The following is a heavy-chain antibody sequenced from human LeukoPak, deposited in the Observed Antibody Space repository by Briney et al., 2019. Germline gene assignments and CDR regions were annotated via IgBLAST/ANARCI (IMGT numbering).Heavy chain of an antibody. CDR2: INSDGSST. D-gene: IGHD3-22*01. CDR1: GFTFSSYW. CDR3: ARAGHYYDSSGPEDY. Sequence: PGGSLRLSCAASGFTFSSYWMHWVRQAPGKGLEWVSRINSDGSSTSYADSVKGRFTISRDNAKNTLYLQMNSLRAEDTAVYYCARAGHYYDSSGPEDYWGQGTLVTVSS. V-gene: IGHV3-74*01. J-gene: IGHJ4*02.